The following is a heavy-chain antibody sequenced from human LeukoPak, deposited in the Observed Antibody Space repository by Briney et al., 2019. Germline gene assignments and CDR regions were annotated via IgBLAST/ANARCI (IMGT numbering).Heavy chain of an antibody. CDR1: GGSISNYY. V-gene: IGHV4-59*01. D-gene: IGHD3-16*02. J-gene: IGHJ5*02. CDR2: IYYRGST. Sequence: SETLSLTCILSGGSISNYYWSWIRPPPGRGLEWIGYIYYRGSTNYKPSLKSRVTISVHTSKNQFSLKLSSVTAADSDVSYCERNLMITFGGVIVHGWFDPWGQGTLVTVSS. CDR3: ERNLMITFGGVIVHGWFDP.